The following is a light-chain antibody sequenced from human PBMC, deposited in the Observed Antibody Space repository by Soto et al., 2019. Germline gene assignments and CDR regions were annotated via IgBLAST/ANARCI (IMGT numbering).Light chain of an antibody. CDR3: ATWDDNVKGPV. V-gene: IGLV1-44*01. Sequence: QSVLTQPPSASGPPGQRVTISCSGRASIIGSNFVSWYQVVPGTAPKLLIYTNSHRPSGVPDRFSGSRSGTSASLDISGLQSDDEADYFCATWDDNVKGPVFGGGTKVTVL. CDR2: TNS. CDR1: ASIIGSNF. J-gene: IGLJ2*01.